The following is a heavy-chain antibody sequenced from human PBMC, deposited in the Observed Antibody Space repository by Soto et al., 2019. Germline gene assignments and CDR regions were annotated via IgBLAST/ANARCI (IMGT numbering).Heavy chain of an antibody. V-gene: IGHV3-30-3*01. CDR2: ISYDGSNK. CDR3: ARDLMVGLYYYDSSGYYAPDY. D-gene: IGHD3-22*01. CDR1: GFTFSSYA. J-gene: IGHJ4*02. Sequence: QVQLVESGGGVVQPGRSLRPSCAASGFTFSSYAMHWVRQAPGKGLEWVAVISYDGSNKYYADSVKGRFTISRDNSKNTLYLQMNSLRAEDTAVYYCARDLMVGLYYYDSSGYYAPDYWGQGTLVTVSS.